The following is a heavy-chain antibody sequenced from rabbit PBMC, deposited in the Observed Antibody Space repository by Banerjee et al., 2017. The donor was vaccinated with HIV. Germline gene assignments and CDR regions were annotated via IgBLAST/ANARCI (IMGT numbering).Heavy chain of an antibody. Sequence: QSLEESGGDLVKPGASLTLTCTASGFSFSSNSWIYWVRQAPGKGLEWIGCIYTDDGDTYYASWAKGRFTISKTSSTTVTLQMTSLTAADTATYFCARDVYASSSGYYIWYFNLWGPGTLVTVS. D-gene: IGHD1-1*01. J-gene: IGHJ4*01. V-gene: IGHV1S40*01. CDR2: IYTDDGDT. CDR3: ARDVYASSSGYYIWYFNL. CDR1: GFSFSSNSW.